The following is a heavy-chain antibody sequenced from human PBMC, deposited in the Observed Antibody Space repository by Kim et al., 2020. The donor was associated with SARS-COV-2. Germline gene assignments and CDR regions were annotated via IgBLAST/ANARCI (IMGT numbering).Heavy chain of an antibody. D-gene: IGHD5-12*01. Sequence: NSAQKFQGRVTITANKSTSTAYMELSSLRSEDTAVYYCARDGGRDGYNKDWGQGTLVTVSS. CDR3: ARDGGRDGYNKD. V-gene: IGHV1-69*04. J-gene: IGHJ4*02.